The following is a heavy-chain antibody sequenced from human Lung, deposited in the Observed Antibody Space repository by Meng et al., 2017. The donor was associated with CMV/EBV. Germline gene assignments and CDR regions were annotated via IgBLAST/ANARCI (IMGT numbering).Heavy chain of an antibody. CDR3: VRYANSQYGMDV. J-gene: IGHJ6*02. Sequence: GGSLRLSCAASGFTFTTFWMTWVRQAPGKGLEWVANIKEDGSGQWYVDSVKGRFTISRDNAKKSVYLQMNSLRAEDTAVYYCVRYANSQYGMDVWGQGTTVTASS. CDR2: IKEDGSGQ. CDR1: GFTFTTFW. D-gene: IGHD2-21*01. V-gene: IGHV3-7*01.